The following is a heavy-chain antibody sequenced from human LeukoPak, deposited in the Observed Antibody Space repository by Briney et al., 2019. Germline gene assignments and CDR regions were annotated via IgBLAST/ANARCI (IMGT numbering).Heavy chain of an antibody. CDR2: ISYDGSNK. CDR3: ARTQGSGLWSNYYYYGMDV. V-gene: IGHV3-30-3*01. J-gene: IGHJ6*02. D-gene: IGHD3-10*01. CDR1: GFTFSSYA. Sequence: PGGSLRLSCAASGFTFSSYAMHWVRQAPGKGLEWVAVISYDGSNKYYADSVKGRFTISRDNSKNTLYLQMNSLRAEDTAVYYCARTQGSGLWSNYYYYGMDVWGQGTTVTVSS.